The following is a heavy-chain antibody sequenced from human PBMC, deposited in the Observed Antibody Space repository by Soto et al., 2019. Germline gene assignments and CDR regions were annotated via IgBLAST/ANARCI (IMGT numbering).Heavy chain of an antibody. V-gene: IGHV3-33*01. Sequence: QVQLVESGGGVVQPGMSLRLSCAASGFTFRSYGMHWVRQAPGKGLEWVAVIWYDGSNKYYAESVKGRFTISRDNSKNTLYLQMSSLRNEDTAVYYCARGLYDSSGYPDVWGQGTTVTVSS. CDR1: GFTFRSYG. CDR3: ARGLYDSSGYPDV. J-gene: IGHJ6*02. D-gene: IGHD3-22*01. CDR2: IWYDGSNK.